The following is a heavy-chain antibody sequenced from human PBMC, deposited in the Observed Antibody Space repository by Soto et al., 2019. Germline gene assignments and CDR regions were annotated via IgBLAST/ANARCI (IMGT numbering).Heavy chain of an antibody. D-gene: IGHD3-10*01. V-gene: IGHV1-3*01. CDR2: INAGNGNT. CDR3: ASSARTGQALDY. CDR1: GYTFTSYA. J-gene: IGHJ4*02. Sequence: QVQLVQSGAEVKKPGASVKVSGKASGYTFTSYAMHWVRQAPGQRLEWMGWINAGNGNTKYSQKFQGRVTITRDTSASTAYMELSSLRSEDTAVYYCASSARTGQALDYWGQGTLVTVSS.